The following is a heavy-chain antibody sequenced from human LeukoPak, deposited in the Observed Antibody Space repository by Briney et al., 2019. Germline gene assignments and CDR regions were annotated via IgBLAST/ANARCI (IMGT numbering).Heavy chain of an antibody. CDR2: ISYDGSNK. CDR1: GFTFSSYG. CDR3: ARDPNYYDSSAYYYGFDY. V-gene: IGHV3-30*03. J-gene: IGHJ4*02. D-gene: IGHD3-22*01. Sequence: GGSLRLSCAASGFTFSSYGMHWVRQAPGKGLEWVAVISYDGSNKYYVDSVKGRFTISRDNSKNTLYLQMNSLRAEDTAVYYCARDPNYYDSSAYYYGFDYWGQGTLVTVSS.